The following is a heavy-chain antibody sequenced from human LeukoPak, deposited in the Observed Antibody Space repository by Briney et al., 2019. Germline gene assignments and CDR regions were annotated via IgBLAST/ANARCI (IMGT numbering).Heavy chain of an antibody. D-gene: IGHD4-11*01. J-gene: IGHJ4*02. CDR1: GFTFTKYW. Sequence: GGSLRLSCAASGFTFTKYWMAWVRQAPAKGLEWVASIHQDGSETHSIDSGRFAISRDNAKNSLYLQMNSLRDEDTAVYYCANTVGHYSHNWGQGTLVTVSS. V-gene: IGHV3-7*05. CDR3: ANTVGHYSHN. CDR2: IHQDGSET.